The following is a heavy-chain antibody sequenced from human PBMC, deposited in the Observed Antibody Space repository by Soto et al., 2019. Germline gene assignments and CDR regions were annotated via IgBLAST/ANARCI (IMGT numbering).Heavy chain of an antibody. V-gene: IGHV4-30-4*01. J-gene: IGHJ4*02. Sequence: QVQLQESGPGLVKPPQTLSLTCTVSGDSISNVNYCWSWIRQPPDKGLELIGHNYDGGSPYNNPSLTSRVTIEVDTPKNQFSLQTRPVSAADTAVYYCARVPSGDKVDYWGQATLFTVSS. D-gene: IGHD3-10*01. CDR3: ARVPSGDKVDY. CDR1: GDSISNVNYC. CDR2: NYDGGSP.